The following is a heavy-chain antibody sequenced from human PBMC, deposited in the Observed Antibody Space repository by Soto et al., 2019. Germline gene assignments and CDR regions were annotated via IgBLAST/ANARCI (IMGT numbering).Heavy chain of an antibody. J-gene: IGHJ6*02. D-gene: IGHD2-21*02. V-gene: IGHV3-21*01. CDR3: AREETAWPRAYCLDV. CDR2: IGRRSDI. CDR1: GLSFSTYS. Sequence: PGRSLRLSCEASGLSFSTYSRHLVRQAPGKGLEWVSSIGRRSDIYYADSVKGRFTISRDNEKNSVSLQMDSLREEETAVYYCAREETAWPRAYCLDVWGQGTKVTVSS.